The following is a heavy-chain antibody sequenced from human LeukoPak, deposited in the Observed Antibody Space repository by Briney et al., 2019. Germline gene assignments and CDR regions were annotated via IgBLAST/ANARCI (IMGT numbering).Heavy chain of an antibody. D-gene: IGHD3-22*01. J-gene: IGHJ5*02. V-gene: IGHV1-18*01. CDR2: ISAYNGNT. CDR3: ARDLYYYDSSGYLIPPNWFDP. Sequence: ASVKVSCKASGYTFTSYGISWVRQAPGQGLEWMGWISAYNGNTNYAQKLQGRVTMTTDTSTSTAYMELRSLRSDDTAVYYCARDLYYYDSSGYLIPPNWFDPWGQGTLVTVSS. CDR1: GYTFTSYG.